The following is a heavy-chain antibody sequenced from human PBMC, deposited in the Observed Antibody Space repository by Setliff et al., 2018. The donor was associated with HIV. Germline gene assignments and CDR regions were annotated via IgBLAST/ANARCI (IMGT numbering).Heavy chain of an antibody. CDR2: IIPIFGTA. Sequence: GASVKVSCKASGGTFSSYAISWVRQAPGQGLEWMGGIIPIFGTANYAQKFQGRVTITTDESTSTAYMELSSLRSEDTAVYYCARSYYGSGISLDAFDIGGQGTMVTVSS. CDR3: ARSYYGSGISLDAFDI. D-gene: IGHD3-10*01. V-gene: IGHV1-69*05. J-gene: IGHJ3*02. CDR1: GGTFSSYA.